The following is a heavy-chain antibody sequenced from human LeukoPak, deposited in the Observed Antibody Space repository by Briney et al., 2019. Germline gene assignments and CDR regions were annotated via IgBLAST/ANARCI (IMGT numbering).Heavy chain of an antibody. J-gene: IGHJ4*02. CDR2: INPSGGST. CDR3: ARRERIAAAGTLDFDY. D-gene: IGHD6-13*01. CDR1: GSTFTSYY. Sequence: ASVKVSCKASGSTFTSYYMHWVRQAPGQGLEWMGIINPSGGSTSYAQKFQGRVTMTRDTSTSTVYMELSSLRSEDTAVYYCARRERIAAAGTLDFDYWGQGTLVTVSS. V-gene: IGHV1-46*01.